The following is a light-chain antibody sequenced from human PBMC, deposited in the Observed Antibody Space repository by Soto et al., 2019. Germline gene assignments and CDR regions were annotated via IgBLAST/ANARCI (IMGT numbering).Light chain of an antibody. V-gene: IGKV3-20*01. CDR1: QSVSSSY. CDR3: QQYGTSPLT. J-gene: IGKJ4*01. CDR2: AAS. Sequence: EIVLTQSPGTLSLSPGERATLSCRASQSVSSSYLAWYQQKPGQAPRLLIYAASSRATGIPDRFSGSGSGTDFTLTISRLEPEDFAVFYCQQYGTSPLTFGGGTKVAIK.